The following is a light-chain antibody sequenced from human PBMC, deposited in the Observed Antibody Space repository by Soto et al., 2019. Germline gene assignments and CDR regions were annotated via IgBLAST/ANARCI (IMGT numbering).Light chain of an antibody. CDR1: SSDVGGYNY. J-gene: IGLJ1*01. CDR2: DVR. CDR3: SSYTTISTYV. V-gene: IGLV2-14*03. Sequence: VLTQPAPVSGSPGQSITISCTGTSSDVGGYNYVSWYQQHPGKAPKLMIYDVRNRPSGVSNRFSGSKSVNAASLTISGLQAEGEADYYCSSYTTISTYVFGTGTKVPS.